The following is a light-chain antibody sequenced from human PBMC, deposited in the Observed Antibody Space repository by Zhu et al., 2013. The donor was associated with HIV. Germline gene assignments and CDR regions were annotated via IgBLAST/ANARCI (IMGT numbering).Light chain of an antibody. CDR3: QQYDNLPLT. J-gene: IGKJ4*01. Sequence: DIQMTQSPSSLSASVGDRVTITCQASQDISNYLNWYLQKPGKAPKLLIYDASKLETGVPSRFSGSGSGTDFSFTISSLQPEDIATYYCQQYDNLPLTFGGGTKVEIK. CDR2: DAS. CDR1: QDISNY. V-gene: IGKV1-33*01.